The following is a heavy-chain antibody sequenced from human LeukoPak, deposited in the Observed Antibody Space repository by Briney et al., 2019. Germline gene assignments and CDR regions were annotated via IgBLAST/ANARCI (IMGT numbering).Heavy chain of an antibody. V-gene: IGHV3-7*01. CDR1: GFIFSNYA. CDR2: IKQDGSEK. CDR3: AREAFDAFDI. Sequence: PGGSLRLSCAASGFIFSNYAMSWVRQAPGKGLEWVANIKQDGSEKYYVDSVKGRFTISRDNAKNSLYLQMNSLRAEDTAVYYCAREAFDAFDIWGQGTMVTVSS. J-gene: IGHJ3*02.